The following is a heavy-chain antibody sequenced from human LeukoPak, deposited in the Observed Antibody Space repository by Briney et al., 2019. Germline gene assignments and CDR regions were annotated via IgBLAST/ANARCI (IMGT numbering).Heavy chain of an antibody. CDR3: AKAYSSGYYWDYYYYMDV. V-gene: IGHV3-23*01. CDR1: GFTFSSYA. D-gene: IGHD3-22*01. Sequence: PGGSLRLSCAASGFTFSSYAMSWVRQAPGKGLEWVSAISGSGGSTYYADSVKGRFTISRDNSKNTLYLQMNSLRAEDTAVYYCAKAYSSGYYWDYYYYMDVWGKGTTVTVSS. CDR2: ISGSGGST. J-gene: IGHJ6*03.